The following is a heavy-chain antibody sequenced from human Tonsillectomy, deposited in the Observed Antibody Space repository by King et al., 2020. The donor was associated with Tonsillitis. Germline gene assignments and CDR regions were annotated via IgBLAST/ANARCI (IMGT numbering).Heavy chain of an antibody. D-gene: IGHD1-26*01. Sequence: VQLVESGADVKKPGASVKVSCKASGYXFTSYYVHWVRQAPGQGLQWMGIINPATGTTTYAQKFQGRVTMTGDTSTTTVYMELSSLXSEDTAVFYCARGYSTTSFDFXGQGTLVTXSS. CDR3: ARGYSTTSFDF. J-gene: IGHJ4*02. CDR1: GYXFTSYY. CDR2: INPATGTT. V-gene: IGHV1-46*03.